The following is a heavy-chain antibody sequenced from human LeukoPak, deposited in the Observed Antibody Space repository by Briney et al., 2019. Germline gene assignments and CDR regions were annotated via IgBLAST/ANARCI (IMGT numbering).Heavy chain of an antibody. CDR3: AREHHYFYYMDV. CDR2: IYSGGST. V-gene: IGHV3-53*01. CDR1: GFTVGSNY. J-gene: IGHJ6*03. Sequence: GGSLRLSCAASGFTVGSNYMSWVRQAPGKGLEWVSVIYSGGSTYYADSVKGRFTISRDSSKNTLYLQMNSLRAEDTAVYYCAREHHYFYYMDVWGKGTTATISS.